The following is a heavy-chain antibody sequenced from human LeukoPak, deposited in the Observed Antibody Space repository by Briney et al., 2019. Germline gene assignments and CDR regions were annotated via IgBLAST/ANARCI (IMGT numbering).Heavy chain of an antibody. CDR3: ARQKRYCSGGSCYLLLDY. CDR1: GGSISSGGYY. J-gene: IGHJ4*02. D-gene: IGHD2-15*01. CDR2: IYHSGST. Sequence: SETLSLTCTVSGGSISSGGYYWCWIRQPPGKGLEWIGYIYHSGSTYYNPSLKSRVTISVDRSKNQFSLKLSSVTAADTAVYYCARQKRYCSGGSCYLLLDYWGQGTLVTVPS. V-gene: IGHV4-30-2*01.